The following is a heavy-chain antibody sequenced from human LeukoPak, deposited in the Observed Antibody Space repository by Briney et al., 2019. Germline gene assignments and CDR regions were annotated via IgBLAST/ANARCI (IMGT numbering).Heavy chain of an antibody. CDR1: GGSISDTSYH. D-gene: IGHD3-10*01. Sequence: KPSETLCLTCIVSGGSISDTSYHWGWIRQPPSKGLEWIGSIYYGGNTYNNPSLRSRVTSSADTSKNQFSLKLRSVPAADTAVFYCARISGPYYYGMDVWGQRTTVTVSS. J-gene: IGHJ6*02. CDR2: IYYGGNT. CDR3: ARISGPYYYGMDV. V-gene: IGHV4-39*01.